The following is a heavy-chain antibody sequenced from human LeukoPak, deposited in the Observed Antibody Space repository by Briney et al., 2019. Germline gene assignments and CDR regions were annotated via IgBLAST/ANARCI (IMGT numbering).Heavy chain of an antibody. CDR3: ARDYFTANDY. V-gene: IGHV1-2*02. CDR1: GYTFTGYY. J-gene: IGHJ4*02. Sequence: GASVKVSCKASGYTFTGYYIHWVRQAPGQGLEWMGWINPNSGGTNYARKFQGRVTMTRDTSISTAYMELSRLGSDDTAVYYCARDYFTANDYWGQGTLVTVSS. CDR2: INPNSGGT. D-gene: IGHD2-21*02.